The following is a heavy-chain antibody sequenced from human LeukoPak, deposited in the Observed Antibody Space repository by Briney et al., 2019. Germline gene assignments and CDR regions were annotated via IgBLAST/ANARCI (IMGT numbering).Heavy chain of an antibody. D-gene: IGHD4-23*01. Sequence: SETLSLTCTVSGGSISSGDYYWSWIRQPPGKGLEWNGYNYYSGSTYYNPSIKSRVTISVDTSKNQLSLKLSSVTAEDTAVYYCARYATPTVVTSPFDIWGQGTMVTVSS. CDR2: NYYSGST. CDR3: ARYATPTVVTSPFDI. CDR1: GGSISSGDYY. V-gene: IGHV4-30-4*01. J-gene: IGHJ3*02.